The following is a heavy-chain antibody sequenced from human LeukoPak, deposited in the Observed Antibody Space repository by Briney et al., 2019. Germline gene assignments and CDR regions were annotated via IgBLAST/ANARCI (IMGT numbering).Heavy chain of an antibody. J-gene: IGHJ4*02. CDR1: GFTFSSYD. CDR3: ARDPSRGYFDWLLFATYDY. D-gene: IGHD3-9*01. CDR2: ISYDGSNK. Sequence: GRSLRLSCAASGFTFSSYDMHWVRQAPGKGREWVAVISYDGSNKYYADSVKGRFTLSRDNSKQTLYLQMIRLRAEDTAVYYCARDPSRGYFDWLLFATYDYWGQGALLTVS. V-gene: IGHV3-30*03.